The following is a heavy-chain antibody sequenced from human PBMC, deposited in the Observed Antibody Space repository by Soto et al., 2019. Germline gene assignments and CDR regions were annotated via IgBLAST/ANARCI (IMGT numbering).Heavy chain of an antibody. J-gene: IGHJ3*02. CDR3: ARDPPAYYYDSSGYSLRAFDI. D-gene: IGHD3-22*01. Sequence: QVQLQESGPGLVKPSGTLSLTCAVSGGSISSSNWWSWVRQPPGKGLEWIGEIYHSGSTNYNPSLKSRVTIAVDTSKSQFSLKLSSVTAADTAVYYCARDPPAYYYDSSGYSLRAFDIWGQGTMVTVSS. CDR1: GGSISSSNW. CDR2: IYHSGST. V-gene: IGHV4-4*02.